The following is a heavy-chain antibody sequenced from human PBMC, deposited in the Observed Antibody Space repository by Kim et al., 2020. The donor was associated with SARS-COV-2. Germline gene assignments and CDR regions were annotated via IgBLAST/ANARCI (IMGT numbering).Heavy chain of an antibody. J-gene: IGHJ4*02. CDR2: FSYSGST. CDR1: GGSIASSSDY. CDR3: ARHLTSGWSIGVSDY. V-gene: IGHV4-39*01. Sequence: SETLSLTCTVSGGSIASSSDYWGWGWIRQPPGKGLEWIGSFSYSGSTRDNPSLRSRVTMSVDTSKNQLSLELRSVTAADTAVYYCARHLTSGWSIGVSDYWGQVILVTVSS. D-gene: IGHD6-19*01.